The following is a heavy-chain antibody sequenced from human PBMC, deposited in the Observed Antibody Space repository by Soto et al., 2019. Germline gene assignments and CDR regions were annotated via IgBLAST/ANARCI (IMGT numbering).Heavy chain of an antibody. V-gene: IGHV3-33*08. J-gene: IGHJ4*02. Sequence: RLPYTAPEFACSSYGMHWGRQAPGKGLEWVAVIWYDGSNNYYADSVKGRFTISRDNSKNTLYLQMNSLRAEDTVVYYCARFYGPYALDYWGQGTLVPV. CDR2: IWYDGSNN. CDR1: EFACSSYG. CDR3: ARFYGPYALDY. D-gene: IGHD4-17*01.